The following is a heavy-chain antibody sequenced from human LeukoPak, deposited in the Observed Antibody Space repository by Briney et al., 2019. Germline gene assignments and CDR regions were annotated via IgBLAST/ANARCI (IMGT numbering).Heavy chain of an antibody. D-gene: IGHD1-26*01. CDR3: ATRPPIVGALAQYYYYGMDV. CDR1: GYTFTSYD. J-gene: IGHJ6*02. Sequence: ASVKVSCKASGYTFTSYDINWVRQAPGQGLEWMGIINPSGGSTSYAQKFQGRVTMTRDTSTSTVYMELSSLRSEDTAVYYCATRPPIVGALAQYYYYGMDVWGQGTTVTVSS. V-gene: IGHV1-46*01. CDR2: INPSGGST.